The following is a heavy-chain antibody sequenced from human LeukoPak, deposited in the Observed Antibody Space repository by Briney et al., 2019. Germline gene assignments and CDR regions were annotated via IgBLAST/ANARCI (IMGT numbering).Heavy chain of an antibody. CDR2: IYYSGST. CDR1: GGSISSYY. CDR3: ARLTGYSSESWFDP. J-gene: IGHJ5*02. D-gene: IGHD3-9*01. Sequence: SETLSLTCTVSGGSISSYYWSWIRQPPGKRLEWIGYIYYSGSTNYNPSLKSRVTISVDTSKNQFSLKLSSVTAADTAVYYCARLTGYSSESWFDPWGQGTLVTVSS. V-gene: IGHV4-59*01.